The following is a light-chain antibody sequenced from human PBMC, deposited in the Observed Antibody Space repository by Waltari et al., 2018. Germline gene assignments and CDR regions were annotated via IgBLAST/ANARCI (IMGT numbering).Light chain of an antibody. J-gene: IGKJ4*01. CDR2: AAS. CDR3: QQSYSMFALT. Sequence: DIQMTQSPSSLSASVGDIVTIPCRASQSIATYLSWYQQKPGKAPKFLIYAASGLQSGVPSRFSGSGSGTDFTLTISSLQPEDFATYYCQQSYSMFALTFGGGTKVEIK. CDR1: QSIATY. V-gene: IGKV1-39*01.